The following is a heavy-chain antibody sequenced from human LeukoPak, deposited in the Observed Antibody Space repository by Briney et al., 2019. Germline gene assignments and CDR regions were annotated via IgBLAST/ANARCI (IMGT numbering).Heavy chain of an antibody. J-gene: IGHJ1*01. CDR2: IYYSGSP. V-gene: IGHV4-39*01. Sequence: SDTLSLTCTVSGGSISSSSYYWGWIRQPPGKGLEWIGNIYYSGSPYYNPSLKSRVTISVDTSKNQFSLKLSSVTAADTAVYYCARTRDCGDYYFQYWGQGTLVTVSS. D-gene: IGHD4-17*01. CDR1: GGSISSSSYY. CDR3: ARTRDCGDYYFQY.